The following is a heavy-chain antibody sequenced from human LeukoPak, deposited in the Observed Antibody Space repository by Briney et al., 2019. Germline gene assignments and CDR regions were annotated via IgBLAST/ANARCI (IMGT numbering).Heavy chain of an antibody. J-gene: IGHJ3*02. CDR3: ARVYYDFWSGSTQDAFDI. V-gene: IGHV4-59*01. D-gene: IGHD3-3*01. CDR2: IYYSGST. CDR1: GGSISSYY. Sequence: SETLSLTCTDSGGSISSYYWSWIRQPPGKGLEWIGYIYYSGSTNYNPSLKSRVTISVDTSKNQFSLKLSSVTAADTAVYYCARVYYDFWSGSTQDAFDIWGQGTMVTVSS.